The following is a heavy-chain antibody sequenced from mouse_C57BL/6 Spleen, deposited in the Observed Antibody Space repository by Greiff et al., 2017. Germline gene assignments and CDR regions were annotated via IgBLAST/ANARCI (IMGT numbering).Heavy chain of an antibody. V-gene: IGHV1-55*01. CDR2: IYPGSGST. J-gene: IGHJ4*01. Sequence: VKLQQPGAELVKPGASVKMSCKASGYTFTSYWITWVKQRPGQGLEWIGDIYPGSGSTNYNEKFKSKATLTVDTSSSTAYMQLSSLTSEDAAVYYCARSNSMDDWGQGTSVTVSS. CDR1: GYTFTSYW. CDR3: ARSNSMDD.